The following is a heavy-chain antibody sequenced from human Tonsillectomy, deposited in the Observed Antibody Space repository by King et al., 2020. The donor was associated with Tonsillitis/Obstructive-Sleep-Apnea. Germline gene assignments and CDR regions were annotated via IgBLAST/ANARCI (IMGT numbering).Heavy chain of an antibody. CDR1: GYTFTSYG. CDR3: ARDVLFGDYYYYYYMDV. D-gene: IGHD3-3*01. CDR2: ISAYNGNT. Sequence: VQLVESGAEVKKPGASVKVSCKASGYTFTSYGISWVRQAPGQGLEWMGWISAYNGNTNYAQKLQGRVTMTTDTSTSTAYMELRSLRSDDTAVYYCARDVLFGDYYYYYYMDVWGKGTTVTVSS. V-gene: IGHV1-18*01. J-gene: IGHJ6*03.